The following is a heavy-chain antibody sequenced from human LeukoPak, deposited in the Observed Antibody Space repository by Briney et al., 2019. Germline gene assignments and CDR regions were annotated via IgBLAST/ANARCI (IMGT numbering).Heavy chain of an antibody. Sequence: ASGKLSCSASGSTFTSCGISRLRQAPGQGLGGMGWTRAYNGNTNYAHKLQGRGTMTTDTSTSTAYMELRSLRSDDTAVYYCARSVRSGGWWVDYFDYWGQGTLVTVSS. CDR3: ARSVRSGGWWVDYFDY. J-gene: IGHJ4*02. CDR1: GSTFTSCG. CDR2: TRAYNGNT. V-gene: IGHV1-18*04. D-gene: IGHD6-13*01.